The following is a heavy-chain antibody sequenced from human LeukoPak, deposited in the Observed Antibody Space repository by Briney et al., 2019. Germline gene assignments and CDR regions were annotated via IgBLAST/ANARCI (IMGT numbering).Heavy chain of an antibody. D-gene: IGHD6-19*01. J-gene: IGHJ5*02. V-gene: IGHV3-7*01. CDR2: IKQDGSEK. CDR3: ARVQVAGKGDWFDP. Sequence: GGSLRLSCAASGFTFSDYYMSWIRQAPGKGLEWVANIKQDGSEKYYVDSVKGRFTISRDNAKNSLYLQMNSLRAEDTAVYYCARVQVAGKGDWFDPWGQGTLVTVSS. CDR1: GFTFSDYY.